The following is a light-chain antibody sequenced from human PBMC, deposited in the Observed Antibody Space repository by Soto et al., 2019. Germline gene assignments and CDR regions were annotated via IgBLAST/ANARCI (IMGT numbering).Light chain of an antibody. V-gene: IGKV3-20*01. CDR3: QHYGSSTRT. J-gene: IGKJ1*01. CDR1: QSISSGY. CDR2: GAS. Sequence: EVVLTQSPGTLSLSPGDTATLSCRATQSISSGYLAWYQQKPGQAPRLLIYGASSRANGIPDRFSGIGSGADFTLTSTGLEPDDLAVYYCQHYGSSTRTFGQGTKVEIK.